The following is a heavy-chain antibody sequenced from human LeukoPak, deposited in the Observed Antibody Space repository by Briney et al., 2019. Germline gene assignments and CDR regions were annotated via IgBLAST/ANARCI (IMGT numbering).Heavy chain of an antibody. J-gene: IGHJ4*02. D-gene: IGHD2-15*01. CDR2: VNPNSGHT. CDR3: ARGAPGSYCSGGSCPYFDY. Sequence: ASVKVSCKASGYTFTSYDVNWVRQSTGQGLEWMGGVNPNSGHTGYAQKFQGRVTLTTNTSVSTAYMELSSLRSEDTAIYYCARGAPGSYCSGGSCPYFDYWGQGTLVSVSS. V-gene: IGHV1-8*01. CDR1: GYTFTSYD.